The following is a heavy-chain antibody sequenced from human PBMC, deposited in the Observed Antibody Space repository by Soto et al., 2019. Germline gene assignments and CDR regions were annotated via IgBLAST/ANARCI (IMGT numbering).Heavy chain of an antibody. Sequence: QVQLQESGPGLVKPSQTLSLTCTVSGGSISSGDYYWSWIRQPPGKGLEWIGYIYYSGSTYYNPSLQGSVNLSGGPSKNQFLPKRSPVAAADPAGDFWARGIDWCGDCYGPTSFWGQGTLVTVSS. CDR1: GGSISSGDYY. J-gene: IGHJ4*02. D-gene: IGHD2-21*02. CDR2: IYYSGST. V-gene: IGHV4-30-4*01. CDR3: ARGIDWCGDCYGPTSF.